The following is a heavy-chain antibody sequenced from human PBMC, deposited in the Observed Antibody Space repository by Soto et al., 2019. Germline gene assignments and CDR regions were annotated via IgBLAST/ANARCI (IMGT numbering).Heavy chain of an antibody. Sequence: ASVKVSCKASGYTFTSYAMHWVRQAPGQRLEWMGRINACNGNTNYAQKFQGRVTITRDTSTSTAYMELRSLRSDDTAVYYCARVVGALGHWFDPRGQRTPVTVSS. J-gene: IGHJ5*02. D-gene: IGHD1-26*01. V-gene: IGHV1-3*01. CDR2: INACNGNT. CDR3: ARVVGALGHWFDP. CDR1: GYTFTSYA.